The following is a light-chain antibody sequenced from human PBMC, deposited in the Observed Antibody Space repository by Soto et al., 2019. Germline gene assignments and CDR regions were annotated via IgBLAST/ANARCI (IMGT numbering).Light chain of an antibody. CDR3: QQRSKWPPAVT. CDR1: RSVSSY. V-gene: IGKV3-11*01. J-gene: IGKJ5*01. Sequence: IVFTQSPSTLCLSPWERATLSCSASRSVSSYLAWSQQKPGQAPTLLLHDASTTATAISARFSGSGSGTDLTLTLSSLEPEAFAVYYCQQRSKWPPAVTFGQGTRLEIK. CDR2: DAS.